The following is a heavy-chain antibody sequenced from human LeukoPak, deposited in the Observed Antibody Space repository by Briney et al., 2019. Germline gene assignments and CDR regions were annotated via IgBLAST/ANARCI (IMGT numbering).Heavy chain of an antibody. V-gene: IGHV4-39*01. D-gene: IGHD3-16*01. CDR1: GGSISTDNYY. CDR2: IYYSGSA. CDR3: ARVNMVTFGGVYFDY. J-gene: IGHJ4*02. Sequence: PSETLSLTCTVSGGSISTDNYYWGWIRQPPGKGLEWIGNIYYSGSAYYNPSLKSRVTISVDTSMNQFSLKLSSVAAADTAVYYCARVNMVTFGGVYFDYWGQGTLVTVSS.